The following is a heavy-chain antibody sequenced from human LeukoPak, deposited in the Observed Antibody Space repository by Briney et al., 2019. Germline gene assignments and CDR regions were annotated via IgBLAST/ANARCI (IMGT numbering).Heavy chain of an antibody. Sequence: GASVKVSCKASGYTFTDYYLHWVRQAPGQGLEWMGWISTNTGNPTYAQGFTGRFVFSLDTAVSTAYLQISSLKAEDTAVYYCARDAATINFDSWGQGTLVTVSS. V-gene: IGHV7-4-1*02. CDR2: ISTNTGNP. CDR3: ARDAATINFDS. D-gene: IGHD5-24*01. J-gene: IGHJ4*02. CDR1: GYTFTDYY.